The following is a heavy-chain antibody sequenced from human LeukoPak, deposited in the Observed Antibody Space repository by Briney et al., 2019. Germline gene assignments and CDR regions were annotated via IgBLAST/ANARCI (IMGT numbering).Heavy chain of an antibody. D-gene: IGHD3-16*02. CDR1: GFTSSSYG. CDR3: AKSGDYVWGSYREDFDY. V-gene: IGHV3-23*01. J-gene: IGHJ4*02. Sequence: GGSLRLSCAASGFTSSSYGMSWVRQAPGKGLEWVSAISGSGGSTYYADSVKGRFTISRDNSKNTLYLQMNSLRAEDTAVYYCAKSGDYVWGSYREDFDYWGQGTLVTVSS. CDR2: ISGSGGST.